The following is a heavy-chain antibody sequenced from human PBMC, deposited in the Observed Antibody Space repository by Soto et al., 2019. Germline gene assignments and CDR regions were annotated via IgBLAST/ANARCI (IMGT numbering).Heavy chain of an antibody. CDR2: IYYSGST. CDR3: ARRYGKNAFDI. Sequence: QVQLQESGPGLVKPSETLSLTCTVSGGSISSYYWSWIRQPPGKGLEWIGYIYYSGSTNYDPSLKGRVTIAVDTSKNPFSLKLSSVSAADTAVYYCARRYGKNAFDIWGQGTMVTVSS. J-gene: IGHJ3*02. D-gene: IGHD5-18*01. V-gene: IGHV4-59*01. CDR1: GGSISSYY.